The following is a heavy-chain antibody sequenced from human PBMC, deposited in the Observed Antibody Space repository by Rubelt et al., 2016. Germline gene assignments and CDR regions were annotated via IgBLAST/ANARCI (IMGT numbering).Heavy chain of an antibody. CDR2: ISSSSSTT. D-gene: IGHD4-23*01. V-gene: IGHV3-48*01. J-gene: IGHJ4*02. CDR1: GFAFSSYW. Sequence: EVQLVESGGALVQPGGSLRLSCAASGFAFSSYWMHWVRQAPGKGLEWVSYISSSSSTTYYADSVKGRFTISRDNSKNTLYLQMNSLRAEDTAVYYCAKSSGAVVIDYWGQGTLVTVSS. CDR3: AKSSGAVVIDY.